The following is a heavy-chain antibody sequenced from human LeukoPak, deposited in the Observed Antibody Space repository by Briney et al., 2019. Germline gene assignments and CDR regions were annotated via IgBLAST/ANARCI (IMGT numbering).Heavy chain of an antibody. Sequence: SETLSLTCTVSGGSISSSTYFWGWIRQPPGKGLEWIGTIYYSGRTYYNPSLKSRVTISVDSSKNQFSLRLSSVTAPDTAVYYCARESLTWLQSRTSWFDPWGQGTLVTVSS. CDR3: ARESLTWLQSRTSWFDP. CDR2: IYYSGRT. V-gene: IGHV4-39*07. J-gene: IGHJ5*02. CDR1: GGSISSSTYF. D-gene: IGHD5-24*01.